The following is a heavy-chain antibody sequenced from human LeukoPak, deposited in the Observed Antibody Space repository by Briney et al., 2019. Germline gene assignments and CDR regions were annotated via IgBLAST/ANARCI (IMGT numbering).Heavy chain of an antibody. V-gene: IGHV3-23*01. D-gene: IGHD3-22*01. CDR1: GFTFSSYA. J-gene: IGHJ4*02. CDR3: AKDRSRVLDYYDSSGYYPFDY. CDR2: ISGSGGST. Sequence: PGGSLRLSCAASGFTFSSYAMSWVRQAPGKGLEWVSAISGSGGSTYYAGSVKGRFTISRDNSKNTLYLQMNSLRAEDTAVYYCAKDRSRVLDYYDSSGYYPFDYWGQGTLVTVSS.